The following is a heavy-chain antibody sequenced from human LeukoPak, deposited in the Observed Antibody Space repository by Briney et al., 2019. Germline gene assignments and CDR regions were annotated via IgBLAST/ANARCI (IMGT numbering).Heavy chain of an antibody. CDR3: ARLYLMAFDY. V-gene: IGHV4-39*01. CDR2: IYYSGST. CDR1: GGSISSSSYY. D-gene: IGHD5-24*01. J-gene: IGHJ4*02. Sequence: SETLSLTCTVPGGSISSSSYYWGWIRQPPGKGLEWIGSIYYSGSTYYNPSLKSRVTISVDTSKNQFSLKLSSVTAADTAVYYCARLYLMAFDYWGQGTLVTVSS.